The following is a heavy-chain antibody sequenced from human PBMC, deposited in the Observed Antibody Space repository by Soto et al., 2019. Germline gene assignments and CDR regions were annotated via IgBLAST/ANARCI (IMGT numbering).Heavy chain of an antibody. D-gene: IGHD2-8*01. CDR3: AKDLPYCTNGVCYSFDY. CDR1: GFTFDDYA. CDR2: ISWNSGSI. V-gene: IGHV3-9*01. J-gene: IGHJ4*02. Sequence: GGSLRLSCAASGFTFDDYAMHWVRQAPGKGLEWVSGISWNSGSIGYADSVKGRFTISRDNAKNSLYLQMNSLRAEDTALYYCAKDLPYCTNGVCYSFDYWGQGTLVTVSS.